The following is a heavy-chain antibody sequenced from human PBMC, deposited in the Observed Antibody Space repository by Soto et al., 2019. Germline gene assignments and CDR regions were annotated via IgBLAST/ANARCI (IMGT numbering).Heavy chain of an antibody. V-gene: IGHV4-31*03. J-gene: IGHJ5*02. CDR2: IYHSGST. Sequence: QVQLQESGPGLVKPSQTLSLTCTVSGDSISRGGYYWNWLRQHPRKGLEWIGYIYHSGSTIYNPFLKSRVTISVDTSKPRLSLELSNVTAADTAVYYCARDGAGAYGLGWFDPWGQGILVTVSS. CDR3: ARDGAGAYGLGWFDP. CDR1: GDSISRGGYY. D-gene: IGHD2-21*01.